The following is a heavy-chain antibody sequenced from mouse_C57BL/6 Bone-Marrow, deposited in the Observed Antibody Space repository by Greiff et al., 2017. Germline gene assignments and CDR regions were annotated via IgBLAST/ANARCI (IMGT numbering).Heavy chain of an antibody. Sequence: EVQVVESGPELVKPGASVKISCKASGYSFTGYYMNWVKQSPEKSLEWIGEINPSTGGTTYNPKFKAKATLTVDKSSSTAYMQLKSLTSEDSAVYYCAITGGYFDVWGTGTTGTVSS. CDR3: AITGGYFDV. CDR1: GYSFTGYY. CDR2: INPSTGGT. V-gene: IGHV1-42*01. D-gene: IGHD4-1*01. J-gene: IGHJ1*03.